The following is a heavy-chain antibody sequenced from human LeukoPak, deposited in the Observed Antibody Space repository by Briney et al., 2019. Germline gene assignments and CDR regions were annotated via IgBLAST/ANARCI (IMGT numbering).Heavy chain of an antibody. CDR2: ISSSCSTI. CDR1: GFTFSSYE. V-gene: IGHV3-48*03. J-gene: IGHJ6*04. Sequence: GGSLRLSCGASGFTFSSYEMNWVRQAPGKGLEWVSYISSSCSTIYYADSVKGRFTISRDNAKDSLYLQMNSLRAEDTAVYYCAELGITMIGGVWGKGTTVTISS. CDR3: AELGITMIGGV. D-gene: IGHD3-10*02.